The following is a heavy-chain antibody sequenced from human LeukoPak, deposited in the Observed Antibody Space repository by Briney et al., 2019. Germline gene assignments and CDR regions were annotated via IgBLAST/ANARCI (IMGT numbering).Heavy chain of an antibody. Sequence: GGSLRLSCAASGFTFSSYAMSWVRQAPGKGLEWVSAISGSGGSTYYADSVKGRFTISRDNAKNSLYLQMNSLRAEDTAVYYCARDLVAAYYDFWSGNFDYWGQGTLVTVSS. V-gene: IGHV3-23*01. J-gene: IGHJ4*02. CDR1: GFTFSSYA. CDR3: ARDLVAAYYDFWSGNFDY. CDR2: ISGSGGST. D-gene: IGHD3-3*01.